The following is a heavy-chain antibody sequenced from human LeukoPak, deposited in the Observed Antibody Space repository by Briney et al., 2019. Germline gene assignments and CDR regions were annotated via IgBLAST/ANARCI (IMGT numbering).Heavy chain of an antibody. Sequence: GGSLRLSCAASGFTFSSYGMHWVRQAPGKGLEWVAFIRYDGSNKYYADSVKGRFTISRDNSKNTLYLQMNSLKAEDTAVYYCARGGNSNYAADYWGQGTLVTVSS. CDR1: GFTFSSYG. D-gene: IGHD4-11*01. CDR2: IRYDGSNK. J-gene: IGHJ4*02. CDR3: ARGGNSNYAADY. V-gene: IGHV3-30*02.